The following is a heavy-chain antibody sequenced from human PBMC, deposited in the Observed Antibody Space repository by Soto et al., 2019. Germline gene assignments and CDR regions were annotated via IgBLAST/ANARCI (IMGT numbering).Heavy chain of an antibody. J-gene: IGHJ4*02. D-gene: IGHD3-9*01. CDR2: ISPIVDIA. CDR1: GDTFSSYT. V-gene: IGHV1-69*02. Sequence: ASVKVSCKASGDTFSSYTISWVRQAPGQGLEWMGRISPIVDIANYAQKFQDRVTITADKSTNTASMELSSLRSEDTAVYYCARGGRYYDILTAFDYWGQGTLVTVSS. CDR3: ARGGRYYDILTAFDY.